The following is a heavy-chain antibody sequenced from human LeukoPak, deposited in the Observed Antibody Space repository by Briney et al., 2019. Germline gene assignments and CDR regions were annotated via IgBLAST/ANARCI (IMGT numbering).Heavy chain of an antibody. CDR2: ISGSGGST. J-gene: IGHJ4*02. D-gene: IGHD5-12*01. V-gene: IGHV3-23*01. CDR3: ARDGWEGIVATSPLDY. Sequence: GGSLRLSCAASGFTFSSYAMSWVRQAPGKGLEWVSAISGSGGSTYYADSVKGRFTISRDNSKNTLYLQMNSLRAEDTAVYYCARDGWEGIVATSPLDYWGQGTLVTVSS. CDR1: GFTFSSYA.